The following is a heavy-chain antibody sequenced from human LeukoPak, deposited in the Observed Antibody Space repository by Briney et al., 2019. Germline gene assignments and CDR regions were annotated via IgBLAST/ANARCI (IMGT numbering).Heavy chain of an antibody. V-gene: IGHV4-4*02. D-gene: IGHD6-19*01. J-gene: IGHJ6*02. Sequence: PSETLSLTCAVSGGSISSSNWWSWVRQPPGKGLEWIGEIYRSGSTNYNPSLKSRVTISVDTSKNQFSLKLSSVTAADTAVYYCARELVGSGWTPSTSLGMDVWGQGTTVTVSS. CDR1: GGSISSSNW. CDR3: ARELVGSGWTPSTSLGMDV. CDR2: IYRSGST.